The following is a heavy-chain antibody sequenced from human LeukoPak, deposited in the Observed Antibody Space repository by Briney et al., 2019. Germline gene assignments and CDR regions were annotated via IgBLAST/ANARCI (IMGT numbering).Heavy chain of an antibody. CDR1: GFTVSSNY. J-gene: IGHJ3*02. V-gene: IGHV3-53*01. Sequence: PGGSLRLSCAASGFTVSSNYMSWVRQAPGKGLEWVSVIYSGGSTYYADSVKGRFTISRDNSKNTLYLQMNSLRAEDTAVYYCASPGQLERRNALDIWGQGTMVTVSS. D-gene: IGHD1-1*01. CDR2: IYSGGST. CDR3: ASPGQLERRNALDI.